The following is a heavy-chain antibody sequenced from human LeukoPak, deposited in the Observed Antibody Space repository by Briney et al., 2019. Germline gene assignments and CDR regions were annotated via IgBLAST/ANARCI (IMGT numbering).Heavy chain of an antibody. V-gene: IGHV3-7*01. CDR1: GFTSSSYW. D-gene: IGHD3-22*01. CDR3: AREYSSGYQADAFDI. J-gene: IGHJ3*02. CDR2: IKQDGSEK. Sequence: GESLTLSSAAYGFTSSSYWMSWVRPPPGTVLEWVANIKQDGSEKYYVDSVKGRFTISRDNAKNSLYLQMNSLRAEDTAVYYCAREYSSGYQADAFDIWGQGPMVTVSS.